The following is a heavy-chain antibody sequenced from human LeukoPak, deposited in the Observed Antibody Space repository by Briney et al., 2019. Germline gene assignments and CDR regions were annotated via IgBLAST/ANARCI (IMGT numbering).Heavy chain of an antibody. V-gene: IGHV1-8*01. CDR3: ARGPPPYCSGDSCYSILYFHH. D-gene: IGHD2-15*01. CDR2: MNPNCGNS. J-gene: IGHJ1*01. Sequence: GASVKVSCKASGYTFTSYDINWVRQASGQGLEWMGWMNPNCGNSGYARKFRGGVTMPSDTSLSTAYLGLTTLRSDDTAVDYGARGPPPYCSGDSCYSILYFHHWGQGTLVTVSS. CDR1: GYTFTSYD.